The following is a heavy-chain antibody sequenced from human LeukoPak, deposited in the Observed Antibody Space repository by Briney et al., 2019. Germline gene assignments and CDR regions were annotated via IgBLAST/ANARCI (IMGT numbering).Heavy chain of an antibody. CDR1: GYTFTDYA. CDR3: ARPRTITMVRDPFDY. Sequence: ASVKVSCKASGYTFTDYAMNWVRQAPGQRLEWMGWINAGNGDTKYSQKFQGRVTITRDTSASTAYMEMNSLRAEDTAVYYCARPRTITMVRDPFDYWGQGTLVTVSS. D-gene: IGHD3-10*01. CDR2: INAGNGDT. V-gene: IGHV1-3*01. J-gene: IGHJ4*02.